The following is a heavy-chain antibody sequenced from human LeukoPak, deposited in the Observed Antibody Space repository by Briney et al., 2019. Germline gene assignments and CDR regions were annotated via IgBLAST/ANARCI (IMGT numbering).Heavy chain of an antibody. CDR2: IRASGGSA. CDR1: GLTYSIFS. J-gene: IGHJ4*02. D-gene: IGHD1-1*01. Sequence: GGTLRLSCGASGLTYSIFSMRCVRHAREKGLQCVSLIRASGGSASYAVSVKSRFTISRDSSKSTLYLQMDSLRAEDKAVYYCAKDLGMYYFDSWGQGALVTVSS. CDR3: AKDLGMYYFDS. V-gene: IGHV3-23*01.